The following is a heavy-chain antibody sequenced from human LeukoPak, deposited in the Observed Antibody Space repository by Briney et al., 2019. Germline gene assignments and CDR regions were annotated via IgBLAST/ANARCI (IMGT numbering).Heavy chain of an antibody. V-gene: IGHV1-69*13. J-gene: IGHJ6*03. CDR2: IIPIFGTA. CDR3: ARSQTGDVDYYYMDV. D-gene: IGHD7-27*01. Sequence: SVKVSCKASGGTFSSYAISWVRQAPGQGLEWMGGIIPIFGTANYAQKFQGRVTITADESTSTAYMELSSLRSEDTAVYDCARSQTGDVDYYYMDVWGKGTTVTISS. CDR1: GGTFSSYA.